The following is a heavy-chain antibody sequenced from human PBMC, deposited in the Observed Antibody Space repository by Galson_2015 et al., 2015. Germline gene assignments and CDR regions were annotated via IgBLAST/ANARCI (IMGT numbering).Heavy chain of an antibody. J-gene: IGHJ4*02. D-gene: IGHD2-2*01. CDR3: AKTSATSRSGGGARYYFAY. CDR1: GFSFSNYA. Sequence: SLRLSCAASGFSFSNYALNWVRQAPGKGLEWVSGISGSGGGTYYADSVKGRFTISRDNFKNTLYLQMNSLRADDTAVYYCAKTSATSRSGGGARYYFAYWGQGTLVAVSS. CDR2: ISGSGGGT. V-gene: IGHV3-23*01.